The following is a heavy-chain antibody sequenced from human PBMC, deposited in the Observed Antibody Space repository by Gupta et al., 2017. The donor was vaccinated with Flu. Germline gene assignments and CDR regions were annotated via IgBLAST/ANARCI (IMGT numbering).Heavy chain of an antibody. V-gene: IGHV3-23*01. CDR3: AKDRSGDGYNSFDY. CDR1: FA. J-gene: IGHJ4*02. CDR2: VGGRGSIK. Sequence: FAMSWVRQAPGKGLEWISSVGGRGSIKHYAESVRGRFTISRDNSKNTLFLQMKTLRAEDTGVYYCAKDRSGDGYNSFDYWGQGTLVTVSS. D-gene: IGHD1-1*01.